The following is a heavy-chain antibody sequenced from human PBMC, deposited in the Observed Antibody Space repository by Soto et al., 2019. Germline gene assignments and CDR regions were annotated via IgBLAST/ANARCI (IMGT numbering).Heavy chain of an antibody. CDR3: ARDQGSRPYYFDY. CDR2: ISYDGSNK. Sequence: QVQLVESGGGVVQPGRSLRLSCAASGFTFSSYAMHWVRQAPGKGLEWVAVISYDGSNKYYADSVKGRFTISRDNSKNTLYLKMNSLRAEDTAVYYCARDQGSRPYYFDYWGQGPRVTVSS. CDR1: GFTFSSYA. J-gene: IGHJ4*02. V-gene: IGHV3-30-3*01. D-gene: IGHD2-15*01.